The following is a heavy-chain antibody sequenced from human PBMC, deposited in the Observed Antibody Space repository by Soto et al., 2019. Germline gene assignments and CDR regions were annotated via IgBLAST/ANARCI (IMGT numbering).Heavy chain of an antibody. J-gene: IGHJ4*02. Sequence: EVQLLQSGGGLVQPGGSLRLSCAASGFTFNNYGMSWVRQTPGKGLEWVSSISGSGSTTYYAEYVKGRFTISRDNSKNTLYLQMNSLRAEDTAIYYCAKRPSWGDYWGQGTLVTVSS. CDR3: AKRPSWGDY. CDR1: GFTFNNYG. V-gene: IGHV3-23*01. CDR2: ISGSGSTT. D-gene: IGHD3-16*01.